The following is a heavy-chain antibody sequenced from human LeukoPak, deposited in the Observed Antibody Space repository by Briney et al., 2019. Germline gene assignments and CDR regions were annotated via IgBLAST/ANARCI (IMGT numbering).Heavy chain of an antibody. J-gene: IGHJ6*02. CDR3: ARDLDLGYDFWSGYYSTYYYYYYGMDV. Sequence: ASVKVSCKASGYTFTSYYMHWVRQAPGQGLEWMGIINPSGGSTSYAQKFQGRVTMTRDTSTSTVYMELRSLRSDDTAVYYCARDLDLGYDFWSGYYSTYYYYYYGMDVWGQGTTVTVSS. CDR1: GYTFTSYY. D-gene: IGHD3-3*01. V-gene: IGHV1-46*01. CDR2: INPSGGST.